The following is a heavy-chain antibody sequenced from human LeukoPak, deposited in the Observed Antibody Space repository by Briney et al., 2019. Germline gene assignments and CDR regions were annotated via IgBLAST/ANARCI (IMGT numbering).Heavy chain of an antibody. V-gene: IGHV3-30*02. Sequence: PGGSLRLSCAASGFTLSSYGMSWVGQAAGKGLEGVAFIRYGGSNKKYLDSVKGRLTVSRDTSKNALYLQINSLRADDRPGYLFPKEGWLQSWDYWGQGNLVTVSS. CDR3: PKEGWLQSWDY. D-gene: IGHD5-24*01. CDR2: IRYGGSNK. J-gene: IGHJ4*02. CDR1: GFTLSSYG.